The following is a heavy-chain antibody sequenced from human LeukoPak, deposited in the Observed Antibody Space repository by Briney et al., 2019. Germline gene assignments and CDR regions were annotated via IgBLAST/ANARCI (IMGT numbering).Heavy chain of an antibody. D-gene: IGHD1-14*01. CDR3: ATETIGRHYDY. V-gene: IGHV3-21*01. CDR1: GFTFSSCG. Sequence: GGSLRLSCAASGFTFSSCGFNWARQAPGKGLEWVSSIGPTGTDRYYADSVRGRFTISRDNAKNSMYLQMDSLRDEDTAVYYCATETIGRHYDYWGQGTLLTVSS. CDR2: IGPTGTDR. J-gene: IGHJ4*02.